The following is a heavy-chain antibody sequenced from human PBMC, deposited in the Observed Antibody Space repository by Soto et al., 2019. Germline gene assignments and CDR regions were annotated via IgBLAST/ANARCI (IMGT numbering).Heavy chain of an antibody. CDR1: GFTFSSYN. CDR2: ISSSSSYI. Sequence: GGSLSLSCAASGFTFSSYNMDWVRQAPGKGLEWASSISSSSSYIYYADSVKGRFTISRDNAKNSLYLQMNSLRDEDTAVYYCPRGPSSSPFNWFDPWGQGTLVTVSS. V-gene: IGHV3-21*01. J-gene: IGHJ5*02. CDR3: PRGPSSSPFNWFDP. D-gene: IGHD6-6*01.